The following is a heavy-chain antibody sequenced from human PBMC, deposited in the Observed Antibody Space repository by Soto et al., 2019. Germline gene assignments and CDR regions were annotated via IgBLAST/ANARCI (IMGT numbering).Heavy chain of an antibody. CDR1: GFTFSSYG. CDR3: ARAHHGEWLRLEGTY. D-gene: IGHD5-12*01. J-gene: IGHJ4*02. CDR2: IWYDGSNT. V-gene: IGHV3-33*01. Sequence: VQLVESGGGVVQPGRSLRLSCAASGFTFSSYGMHWVRQAPGKGLEWVAVIWYDGSNTYYADSVKGRFTISRDNSKITLYLQMNSLRAEDTAVYYCARAHHGEWLRLEGTYWGQGTLVTVSS.